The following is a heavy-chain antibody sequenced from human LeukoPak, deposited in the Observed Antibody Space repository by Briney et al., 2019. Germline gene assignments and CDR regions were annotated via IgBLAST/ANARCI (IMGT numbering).Heavy chain of an antibody. V-gene: IGHV4-34*01. CDR2: INHSGST. CDR1: GGSFRGYY. J-gene: IGHJ4*02. D-gene: IGHD3-10*01. Sequence: SETLSLTCVVYGGSFRGYYWGWIRQPPGKGLEWIGEINHSGSTNYNPSLESRVTISEDTSKNQFSLKLSSVTAADTAVYYCARERGKYYYGSGSYEDRRLDHWGQGTLVTVSS. CDR3: ARERGKYYYGSGSYEDRRLDH.